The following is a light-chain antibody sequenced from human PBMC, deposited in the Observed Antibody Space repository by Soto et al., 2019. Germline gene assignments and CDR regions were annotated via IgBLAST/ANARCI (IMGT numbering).Light chain of an antibody. V-gene: IGLV2-14*01. CDR3: SSYTSGSTSYV. J-gene: IGLJ1*01. CDR2: EVS. CDR1: SSDVGSYNY. Sequence: QPVLTQPASVSGSPGQSITISCTGTSSDVGSYNYVSWYQQHPGKAPKLMISEVSNRPSGVSIRFSGSKSGNTASLTISGLQAEDEADYYCSSYTSGSTSYVFGTGTKLTVL.